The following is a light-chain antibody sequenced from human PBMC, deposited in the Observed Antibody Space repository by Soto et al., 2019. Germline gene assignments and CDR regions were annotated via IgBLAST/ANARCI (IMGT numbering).Light chain of an antibody. V-gene: IGKV1-33*01. Sequence: IQMTPPPSPLYASVGHIVTITCQASQNINNYLNWYQQKPGRAPKLLIYDASNLEAGVPSRFRGSGSGTDFTFTIRRLQPEDIATYYCQQYENIPSFGHGTKVDIK. CDR2: DAS. CDR3: QQYENIPS. CDR1: QNINNY. J-gene: IGKJ3*01.